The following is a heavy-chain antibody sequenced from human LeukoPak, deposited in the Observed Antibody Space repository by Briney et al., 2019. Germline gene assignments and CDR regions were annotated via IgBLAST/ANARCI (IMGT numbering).Heavy chain of an antibody. CDR1: GYTFTSYG. Sequence: ASVKVSCKASGYTFTSYGISWVRQAPGQGLEWMGWISAYNGNTNYVQKLQGRVTLTTDTSTSTAYMELRSLRSDDTAVYYCATLHRGPSSSWNYWGQGTLVTVSS. CDR2: ISAYNGNT. D-gene: IGHD6-13*01. CDR3: ATLHRGPSSSWNY. V-gene: IGHV1-18*01. J-gene: IGHJ4*02.